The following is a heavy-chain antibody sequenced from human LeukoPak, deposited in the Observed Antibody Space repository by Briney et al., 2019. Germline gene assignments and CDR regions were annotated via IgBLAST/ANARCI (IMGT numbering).Heavy chain of an antibody. CDR2: INHSGST. CDR1: GGSFSGYY. CDR3: ARDRHGFSGKYYYYGMDV. Sequence: PSQTVSLTCAVYGGSFSGYYWSWIRQPPGKGLEWIGEINHSGSTNYNPSLKSRVTISVDTSKNQFSLKLSSVTAADTAVYYCARDRHGFSGKYYYYGMDVWGQGTTVTVSS. J-gene: IGHJ6*02. D-gene: IGHD3-10*01. V-gene: IGHV4-34*01.